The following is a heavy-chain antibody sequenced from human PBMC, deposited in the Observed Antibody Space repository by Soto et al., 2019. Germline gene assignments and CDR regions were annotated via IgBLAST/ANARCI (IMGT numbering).Heavy chain of an antibody. Sequence: SETLSLTCAVSGDSISSGYHWAWIRQPPGKGLGWVASIYHSGTTNYNPSLTSRVTISVDTSKNQFSLKLSSVTAADTAVYYCARDSDSSGYYHDYWGQGTLVTVSS. CDR1: GDSISSGYH. V-gene: IGHV4-38-2*02. D-gene: IGHD3-22*01. J-gene: IGHJ4*02. CDR3: ARDSDSSGYYHDY. CDR2: IYHSGTT.